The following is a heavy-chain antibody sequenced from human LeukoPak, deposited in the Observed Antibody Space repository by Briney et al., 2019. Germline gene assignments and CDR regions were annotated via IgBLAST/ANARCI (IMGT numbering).Heavy chain of an antibody. D-gene: IGHD3-22*01. Sequence: GGSLRLSCAASGFTFSSYSMNWVRQAPGKGLEWVSSISSSCSYIYYADSVKGRFTISRDNAKNSLYLQMNSLRAEDTAVYYCARDKGHDSSGYYPDFDYWGQGTLVTVSS. J-gene: IGHJ4*02. CDR2: ISSSCSYI. CDR3: ARDKGHDSSGYYPDFDY. CDR1: GFTFSSYS. V-gene: IGHV3-21*01.